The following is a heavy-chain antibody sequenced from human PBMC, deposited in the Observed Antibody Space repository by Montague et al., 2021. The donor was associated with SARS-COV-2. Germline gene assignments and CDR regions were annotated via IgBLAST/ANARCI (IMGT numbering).Heavy chain of an antibody. J-gene: IGHJ4*02. CDR2: IYYSGST. Sequence: SETLSLTCTVSGGSISSSSYYWGWIRQPPGKGLEWIGSIYYSGSTYYNPSLKSRVTISVDTSKNQFSLKPSSVTAADTAVYYCARATLGITMIVVVMTAIDYYFDYWGQGNLVTVSS. CDR3: ARATLGITMIVVVMTAIDYYFDY. V-gene: IGHV4-39*01. CDR1: GGSISSSSYY. D-gene: IGHD3-22*01.